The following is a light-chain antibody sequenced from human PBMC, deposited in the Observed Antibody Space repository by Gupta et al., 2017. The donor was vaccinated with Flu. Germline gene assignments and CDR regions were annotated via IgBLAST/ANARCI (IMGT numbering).Light chain of an antibody. CDR2: AAS. CDR1: QSISSY. V-gene: IGKV1-39*01. J-gene: IGKJ2*01. Sequence: DRVTITCRARQSISSYLNWYQQKPGKAPKLLIYAASSLQSGVPSRFSGSGSGTDFTLTISSLQPEDFATYYCQQSYSTPPNTFGQGTKLEIK. CDR3: QQSYSTPPNT.